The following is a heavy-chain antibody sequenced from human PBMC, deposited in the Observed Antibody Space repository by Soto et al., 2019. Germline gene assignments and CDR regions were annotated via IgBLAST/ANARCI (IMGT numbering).Heavy chain of an antibody. J-gene: IGHJ4*02. Sequence: AGGSLRLSCAASGFTFRTYGMRWVRQAPGKGLEWVAFISDDGSQKYYGDSVKGRFTISRDNSKNTLSLRMISLRTEDTSVYYCAKEAPGGWHFFDTWGQGTLVTVS. CDR2: ISDDGSQK. CDR1: GFTFRTYG. CDR3: AKEAPGGWHFFDT. V-gene: IGHV3-30*18. D-gene: IGHD6-19*01.